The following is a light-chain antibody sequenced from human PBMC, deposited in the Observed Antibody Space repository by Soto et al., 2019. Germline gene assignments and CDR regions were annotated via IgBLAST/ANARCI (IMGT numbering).Light chain of an antibody. J-gene: IGKJ4*01. CDR1: QGISSY. CDR3: QQLNSYPLT. Sequence: IQLTQSPSSLSASVGDRVTITCRASQGISSYLAWYQQSPGKAPKLLIYAASTLQSGVPSRFSGSGSGTDFTLTISSLQPEDFATYYCQQLNSYPLTFGGGTNVDIK. CDR2: AAS. V-gene: IGKV1-9*01.